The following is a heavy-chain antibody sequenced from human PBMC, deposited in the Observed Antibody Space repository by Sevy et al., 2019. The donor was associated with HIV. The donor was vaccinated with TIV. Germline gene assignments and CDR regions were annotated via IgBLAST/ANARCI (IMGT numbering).Heavy chain of an antibody. CDR3: ARFCSGGSCFYHDAFDI. Sequence: GSLRLSCAASGFTFSSYSMNWVRQAPGKGLEWVSSISSSSSYIYYADSVKGRFTISRDNAKNSLYLQMNSLRAEDTAVYYCARFCSGGSCFYHDAFDIWGQGTMVTVSS. CDR1: GFTFSSYS. J-gene: IGHJ3*02. V-gene: IGHV3-21*01. CDR2: ISSSSSYI. D-gene: IGHD2-15*01.